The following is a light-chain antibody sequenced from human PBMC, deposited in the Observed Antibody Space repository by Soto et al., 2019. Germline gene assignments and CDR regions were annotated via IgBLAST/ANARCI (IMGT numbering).Light chain of an antibody. CDR3: SYYRGGNTVV. V-gene: IGLV2-8*01. CDR2: EVS. CDR1: SSDVGGYNY. J-gene: IGLJ2*01. Sequence: QSALTQPPSASGSPGQSVTISCAGTSSDVGGYNYVSWYQQHPGKAPKLMIYEVSKRPSGVPDRFSGSKSGNTASLTVSGQHAEEDDYYYCSYYRGGNTVVFGGGTKLTVL.